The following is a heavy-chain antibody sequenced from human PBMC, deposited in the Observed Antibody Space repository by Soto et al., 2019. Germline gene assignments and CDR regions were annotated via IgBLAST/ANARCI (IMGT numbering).Heavy chain of an antibody. CDR1: GFTFASYA. CDR3: AKQQSSGWTFSDY. V-gene: IGHV3-23*01. J-gene: IGHJ4*02. D-gene: IGHD6-19*01. Sequence: VQVLESGGGLVQPGGSLRLSCAASGFTFASYAMGWVRQAPGKGLEWVSGITGSGGSTYYVDSVKGRFTISRDNSKNTLYLQMNSLRADDTAVYYCAKQQSSGWTFSDYWGQGTLVTVSS. CDR2: ITGSGGST.